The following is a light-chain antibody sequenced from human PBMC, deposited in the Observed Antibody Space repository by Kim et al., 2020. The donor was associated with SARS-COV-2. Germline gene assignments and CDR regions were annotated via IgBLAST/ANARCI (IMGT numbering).Light chain of an antibody. Sequence: SYELTQPPSVSVSPGQTASITCSGDKLGDKYACWYQQKPGQSPVLVIHEDFQRPSGIPERFSSSKSGDTATLTIGGAQAMDEADYDCQEWDRTTVIFGAGTQLTVL. CDR2: EDF. J-gene: IGLJ2*01. CDR3: QEWDRTTVI. V-gene: IGLV3-1*01. CDR1: KLGDKY.